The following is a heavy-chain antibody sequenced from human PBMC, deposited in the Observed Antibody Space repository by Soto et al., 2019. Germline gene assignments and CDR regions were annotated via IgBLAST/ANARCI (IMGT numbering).Heavy chain of an antibody. CDR2: IYYSGST. CDR3: ARDRAVGATSTDAFDI. J-gene: IGHJ3*02. V-gene: IGHV4-61*01. D-gene: IGHD1-26*01. Sequence: QVQLQESGPGLVKPSETLSLTCTVSGGSVSSGSYYWSWIRQPPGKGLEWIGYIYYSGSTNYNPSLESRVTISVDTSKNQFSLKLSSVTAADTAVYYCARDRAVGATSTDAFDIWGQGTMVTVSS. CDR1: GGSVSSGSYY.